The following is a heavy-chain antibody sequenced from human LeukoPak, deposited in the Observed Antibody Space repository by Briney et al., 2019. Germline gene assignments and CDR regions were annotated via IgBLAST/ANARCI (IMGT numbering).Heavy chain of an antibody. CDR3: ARGPYSYDSSGAFDI. CDR1: GFTFSSYA. D-gene: IGHD3-22*01. J-gene: IGHJ3*02. Sequence: PGGSLRLSCAVSGFTFSSYAMSWVRQAPGKGLEWIGSIYHSGATYYNPSLKSRVTISVDTSKNQFSLKVTSVTAADTAVYFCARGPYSYDSSGAFDIWGQGTMVTVSS. CDR2: IYHSGAT. V-gene: IGHV4-38-2*01.